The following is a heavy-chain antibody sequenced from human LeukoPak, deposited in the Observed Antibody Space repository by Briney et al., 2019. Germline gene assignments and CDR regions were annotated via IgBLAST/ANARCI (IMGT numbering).Heavy chain of an antibody. CDR3: ARGRYSGSYNDY. CDR1: GGSISSSSNY. D-gene: IGHD1-26*01. V-gene: IGHV4-39*07. Sequence: SETLSLTCTVSGGSISSSSNYWGWIRQPPGKGLEWIGTIYSTGNTYYNPSLKSRLTISVDTSKNQFSLKLSSVTAADTAVYYCARGRYSGSYNDYWGQGTLVTVSS. J-gene: IGHJ4*02. CDR2: IYSTGNT.